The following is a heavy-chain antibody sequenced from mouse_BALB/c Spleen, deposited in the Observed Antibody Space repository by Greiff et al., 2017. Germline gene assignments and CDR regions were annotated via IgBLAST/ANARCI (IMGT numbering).Heavy chain of an antibody. CDR2: ISSGGSYT. V-gene: IGHV5-9-4*01. CDR1: GFTFSSYA. CDR3: AREGYEAWFAY. J-gene: IGHJ3*01. Sequence: EVHLVESGGGLVKPGGSLKLSCAASGFTFSSYAMSWVRHSPEKRLEWVAEISSGGSYTYYPDTVTGRFTISRDNAKNTLYLEMSSLRSEDTAMYYCAREGYEAWFAYWGQGTLVTVSA. D-gene: IGHD2-3*01.